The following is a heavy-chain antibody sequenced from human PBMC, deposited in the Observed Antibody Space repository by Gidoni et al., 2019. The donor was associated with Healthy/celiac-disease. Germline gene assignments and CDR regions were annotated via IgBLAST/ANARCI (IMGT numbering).Heavy chain of an antibody. J-gene: IGHJ4*02. D-gene: IGHD1-26*01. Sequence: EVQLVESGGGLVKPGGSLRLSCAASGFTLSNAWMSWVRPAPGKGLGWVGRIKSKTDGGTTDYAAPVKGRFTISRDDSKNTLYLQMNSLKTEDTAVYYCTTLIVGATRDYWGQGTLVTVSS. CDR2: IKSKTDGGTT. CDR1: GFTLSNAW. CDR3: TTLIVGATRDY. V-gene: IGHV3-15*01.